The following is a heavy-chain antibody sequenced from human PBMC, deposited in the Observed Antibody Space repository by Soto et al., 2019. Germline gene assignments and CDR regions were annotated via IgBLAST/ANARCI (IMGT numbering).Heavy chain of an antibody. J-gene: IGHJ4*02. V-gene: IGHV1-18*01. D-gene: IGHD6-19*01. CDR1: GYTFTSYG. Sequence: QVQLVQSGGEVKKRGASVKVSCRASGYTFTSYGISWVRQAPGQGLEWLGWTSASMVTNYAQKFQGRVTMTTDTSTSTAYMELRSLRFDDTAVYYCARDSSGRAIFDSWGQGTLVTVSS. CDR3: ARDSSGRAIFDS. CDR2: TSASMVT.